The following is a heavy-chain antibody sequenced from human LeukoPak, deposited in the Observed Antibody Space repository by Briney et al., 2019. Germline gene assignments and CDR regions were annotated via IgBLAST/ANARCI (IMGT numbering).Heavy chain of an antibody. CDR3: ATYGGYSPFDY. CDR2: INRSGRT. J-gene: IGHJ4*02. V-gene: IGHV4-39*07. D-gene: IGHD4-23*01. Sequence: SEILSLTCAVSGGSITSTNYYWGWIRQPPGKGLEWIGEINRSGRTNYNPSLKSRVTISVDTSKKQFSLKLSSVTAADTAVYYCATYGGYSPFDYWGQGTLVTVSS. CDR1: GGSITSTNYY.